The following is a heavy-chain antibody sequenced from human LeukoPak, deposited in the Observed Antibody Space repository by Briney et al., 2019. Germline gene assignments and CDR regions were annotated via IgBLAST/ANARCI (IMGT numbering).Heavy chain of an antibody. CDR2: ISYDGSNK. Sequence: PGGSLRLSCAASGFTFSNYGMHWVRQAPGKGLEWVAVISYDGSNKYYADSVKGRFTISRDNSKNTLYLQMNSLRAEDTAVDCCAKGGGLGATGGGYFDYWGQGILVTVSS. V-gene: IGHV3-30*18. CDR1: GFTFSNYG. J-gene: IGHJ4*02. D-gene: IGHD1-26*01. CDR3: AKGGGLGATGGGYFDY.